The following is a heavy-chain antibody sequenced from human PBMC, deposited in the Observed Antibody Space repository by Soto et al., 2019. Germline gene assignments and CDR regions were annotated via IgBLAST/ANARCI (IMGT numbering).Heavy chain of an antibody. CDR1: GYTFTSYG. D-gene: IGHD2-15*01. CDR3: AGASSRVSSVVAAY. V-gene: IGHV1-18*04. Sequence: ASVKVSCKASGYTFTSYGSSWVRQAPGQGLEWMGWISAYNGNTNYAQKLQGRLTLTSDMPSRTVYMQLSNLRSDDTAVYYCAGASSRVSSVVAAYWGQGTLVTVSS. J-gene: IGHJ4*02. CDR2: ISAYNGNT.